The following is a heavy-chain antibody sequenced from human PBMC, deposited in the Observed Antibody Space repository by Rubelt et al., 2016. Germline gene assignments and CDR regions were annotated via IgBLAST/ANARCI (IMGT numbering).Heavy chain of an antibody. D-gene: IGHD3-10*01. CDR2: IYWDDDK. CDR3: AHRMMIRGGPFDV. Sequence: QITLTESGPALVKPSQTLTLTCTWSGFSLTANGAAVGWIRQSPGKALEWLALIYWDDDKRYSPSLKSRLTVTKDASNNQVVLTINTLDPVDTATYYCAHRMMIRGGPFDVWGQGALVTVSS. CDR1: GFSLTANGAA. V-gene: IGHV2-5*02. J-gene: IGHJ4*02.